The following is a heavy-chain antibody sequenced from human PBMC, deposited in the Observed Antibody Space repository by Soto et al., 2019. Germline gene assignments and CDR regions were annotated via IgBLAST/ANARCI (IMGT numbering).Heavy chain of an antibody. CDR1: GFIIRNYP. Sequence: GGSLTLSCAPSGFIIRNYPMYWVRQAPGKGLDWVSGVSGSGDRTYYADSAKGRFSISKDISKNSLSLQLDSLGVEDMAVYFCVKDDGGYPSTEPHWGQGTLVTVSS. J-gene: IGHJ4*02. D-gene: IGHD3-22*01. CDR3: VKDDGGYPSTEPH. V-gene: IGHV3-23*01. CDR2: VSGSGDRT.